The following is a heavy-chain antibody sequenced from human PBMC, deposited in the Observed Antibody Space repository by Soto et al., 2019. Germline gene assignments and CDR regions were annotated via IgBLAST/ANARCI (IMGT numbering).Heavy chain of an antibody. J-gene: IGHJ6*02. CDR3: ARDDSRPWGRVYCTNGVCRDDGMDV. D-gene: IGHD2-8*01. CDR2: IIPIFGTA. Sequence: QVQLVQSGAEVKKPGSSVKVSCKASGGTFSSYAISWVRQAPGQGREWMGGIIPIFGTANYAQKFQGRVTITADESTSTAYMELSSLRSEDTAVYYCARDDSRPWGRVYCTNGVCRDDGMDVWGQGTTVTVSS. V-gene: IGHV1-69*01. CDR1: GGTFSSYA.